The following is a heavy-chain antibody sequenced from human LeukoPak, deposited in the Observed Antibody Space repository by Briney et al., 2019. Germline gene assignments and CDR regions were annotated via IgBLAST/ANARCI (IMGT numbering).Heavy chain of an antibody. CDR2: IVVGSVNT. CDR1: GFTFGTSA. V-gene: IGHV1-58*01. J-gene: IGHJ6*02. Sequence: SVKVSCKASGFTFGTSAVQWVRQARGQRLDWIGWIVVGSVNTNYAQKFQERVTITRDMSTSTAYMELSTLRSEDTAVYYCAATLTVTTGSAYFGMDVWGQGTTVTVSS. CDR3: AATLTVTTGSAYFGMDV. D-gene: IGHD4-17*01.